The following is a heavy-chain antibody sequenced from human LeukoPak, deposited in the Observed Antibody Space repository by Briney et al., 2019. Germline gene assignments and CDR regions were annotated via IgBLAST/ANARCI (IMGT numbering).Heavy chain of an antibody. J-gene: IGHJ4*02. Sequence: SETLSLTCTVSGGSVSSSSYYWGWIRQHPGKGLEWIGYIYYSGSTYYNPSLKSRVTISVDTSKNQFSLKLSSVTAADTAVYYCASGSYSSSWYCFDYWGQGTLVTVSS. V-gene: IGHV4-31*03. D-gene: IGHD6-13*01. CDR2: IYYSGST. CDR3: ASGSYSSSWYCFDY. CDR1: GGSVSSSSYY.